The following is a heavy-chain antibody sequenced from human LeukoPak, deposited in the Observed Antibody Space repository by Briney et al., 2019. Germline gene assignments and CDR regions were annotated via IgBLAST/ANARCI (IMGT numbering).Heavy chain of an antibody. CDR2: FDPEDGET. D-gene: IGHD3-10*01. Sequence: ASVKVSCKVSGYTLTELSMHWVRQAPGKGLEWMGGFDPEDGETIYAQKFQGRVTMTEDTSTDTAYMELSSLRSEDTAVYYCATSVLPRKWFENYWFDPWGQGTLVTVSS. CDR3: ATSVLPRKWFENYWFDP. CDR1: GYTLTELS. V-gene: IGHV1-24*01. J-gene: IGHJ5*02.